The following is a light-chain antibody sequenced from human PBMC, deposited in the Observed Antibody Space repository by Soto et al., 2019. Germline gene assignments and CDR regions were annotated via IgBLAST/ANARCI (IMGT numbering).Light chain of an antibody. Sequence: EIVLTQSPVTLSLSPGERATLSCRASQSVSSSYLAWYQQKPGQAPSLLIYGASSRATGIPDRFSGSGSGTDFTLTISRLEPEDFAVYYCQQYVSSPPYAFGQGNKLEIK. J-gene: IGKJ2*01. CDR3: QQYVSSPPYA. V-gene: IGKV3-20*01. CDR1: QSVSSSY. CDR2: GAS.